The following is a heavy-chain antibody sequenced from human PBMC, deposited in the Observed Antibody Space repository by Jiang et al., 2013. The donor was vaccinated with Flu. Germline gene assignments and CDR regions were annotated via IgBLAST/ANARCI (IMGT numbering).Heavy chain of an antibody. CDR2: INHSGST. Sequence: LLKPSETLSLTCAVYGGSFSGYYWSWIRQPPGKGLEWIGEINHSGSTNYNPSLKSRVTISVDTSKNQFSLKLSSVTAADTAVYYCARGSSGLSPFDYWGQGTLVTVSS. CDR1: GGSFSGYY. D-gene: IGHD6-19*01. J-gene: IGHJ4*02. CDR3: ARGSSGLSPFDY. V-gene: IGHV4-34*01.